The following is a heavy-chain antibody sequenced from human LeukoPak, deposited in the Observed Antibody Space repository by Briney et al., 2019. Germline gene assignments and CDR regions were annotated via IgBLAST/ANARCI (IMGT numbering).Heavy chain of an antibody. CDR2: IYYSGST. J-gene: IGHJ4*02. V-gene: IGHV4-59*07. CDR3: ARVRTLGGTRHFDY. D-gene: IGHD2-15*01. Sequence: PSDTLSLTCTVSGGSISSYYWGWIRQPPGKGLEWIGYIYYSGSTNYNPSLKSRVTMSVDTSKNQFSLKLSSVTAADTAVYYCARVRTLGGTRHFDYWGQGTLVTVSS. CDR1: GGSISSYY.